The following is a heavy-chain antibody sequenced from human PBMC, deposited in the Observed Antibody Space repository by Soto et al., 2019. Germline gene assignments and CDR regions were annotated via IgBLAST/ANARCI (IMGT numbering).Heavy chain of an antibody. CDR3: ASGSGVAAAGIDRGVNYYYYYGMDV. Sequence: GGSLRLSCAASGFTFSSYSMNWVRQAPGKGLEWVSSISSSSSYIYYADSVKGRFTISRDNAKNSLYLQMNSLRAEDTAVYYCASGSGVAAAGIDRGVNYYYYYGMDVWGQGTTVTVSS. D-gene: IGHD6-13*01. J-gene: IGHJ6*02. V-gene: IGHV3-21*01. CDR1: GFTFSSYS. CDR2: ISSSSSYI.